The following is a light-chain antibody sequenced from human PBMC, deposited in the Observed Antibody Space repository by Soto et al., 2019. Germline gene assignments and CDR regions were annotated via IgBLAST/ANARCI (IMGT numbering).Light chain of an antibody. CDR3: QKYTNVPA. CDR2: AAS. J-gene: IGKJ4*01. V-gene: IGKV1-27*01. Sequence: DIQMTQSPSSLSASVGDRVTITCRASQGISNYLAWYQQIPGKVPKLLISAASTLQSGVPSRFSGSGSGTDATLTITSPQPEAVATSYCQKYTNVPAFGGGTKVEIK. CDR1: QGISNY.